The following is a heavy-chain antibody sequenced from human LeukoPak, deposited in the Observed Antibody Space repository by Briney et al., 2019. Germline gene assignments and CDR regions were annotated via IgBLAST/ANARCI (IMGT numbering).Heavy chain of an antibody. V-gene: IGHV3-23*01. CDR2: ISGSGGST. CDR3: AKDLYSNYLSYFDY. CDR1: GFTFSSYA. D-gene: IGHD4-4*01. Sequence: GGSLGLSGAASGFTFSSYAMSWVRQAPGKGLEWVSAISGSGGSTYYADSVKGRFTISRDNSKNTLYLQMNSLRAEDTAVYYCAKDLYSNYLSYFDYWGQGTLVTVSS. J-gene: IGHJ4*02.